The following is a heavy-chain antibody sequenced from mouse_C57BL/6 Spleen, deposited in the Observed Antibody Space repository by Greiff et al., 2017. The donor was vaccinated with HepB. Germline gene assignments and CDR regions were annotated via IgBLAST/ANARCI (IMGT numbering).Heavy chain of an antibody. J-gene: IGHJ1*03. CDR2: ILPGSGST. CDR1: GYTFTGYW. CDR3: ARSSPYYYGSSLSYWYFDV. D-gene: IGHD1-1*01. Sequence: VKLQQSGAELMKPGASVKLSCKATGYTFTGYWIEWVKQRPGHGLEWIGEILPGSGSTNYNEKFKGKATFTADTSSNTAYMQLSSLTTEDSAIYYCARSSPYYYGSSLSYWYFDVWGTGTTVTVSS. V-gene: IGHV1-9*01.